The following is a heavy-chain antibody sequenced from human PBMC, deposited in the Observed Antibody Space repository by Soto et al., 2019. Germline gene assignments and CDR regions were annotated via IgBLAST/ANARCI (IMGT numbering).Heavy chain of an antibody. V-gene: IGHV2-70*04. D-gene: IGHD4-17*01. Sequence: SGPTLVNPTQTRTLTCTFSGFSLSGKGMRVSWIRQPPGKALEWLARIDWGDDKFYSPSLRTRLTISKDTSKNQVVLTMTNVDPKDTATYYCARSPGGFTVATYFFDYWGQGTLVTVSS. J-gene: IGHJ4*02. CDR3: ARSPGGFTVATYFFDY. CDR1: GFSLSGKGMR. CDR2: IDWGDDK.